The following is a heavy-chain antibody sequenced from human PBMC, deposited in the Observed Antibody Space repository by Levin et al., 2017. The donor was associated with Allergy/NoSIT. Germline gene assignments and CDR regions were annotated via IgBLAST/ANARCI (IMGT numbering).Heavy chain of an antibody. D-gene: IGHD6-19*01. V-gene: IGHV1-69*04. CDR3: ARGAYSSGWGAFDI. Sequence: SVKVSCKASGGTFSSYPISWVRQAPGQGLEWMGRIIPILGIANYAQKFQGRVTITADKSTSTAYMELSSLRSEDTAVYYCARGAYSSGWGAFDIWGQGTMVTVSS. CDR1: GGTFSSYP. J-gene: IGHJ3*02. CDR2: IIPILGIA.